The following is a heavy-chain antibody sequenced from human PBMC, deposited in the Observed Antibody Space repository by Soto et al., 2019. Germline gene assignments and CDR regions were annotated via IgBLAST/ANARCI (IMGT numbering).Heavy chain of an antibody. CDR2: ISSSSSYI. J-gene: IGHJ5*02. Sequence: GGSLRLSCAASGFTFSSYSMNWVRQAPGQGLEWVSSISSSSSYIYYADSVKGRFTISRDNAKNSLYLQMNSLRAEDTAVYYCARDNDDILTGYSPPNWFDPWGQGTLVTVSS. CDR3: ARDNDDILTGYSPPNWFDP. CDR1: GFTFSSYS. D-gene: IGHD3-9*01. V-gene: IGHV3-21*01.